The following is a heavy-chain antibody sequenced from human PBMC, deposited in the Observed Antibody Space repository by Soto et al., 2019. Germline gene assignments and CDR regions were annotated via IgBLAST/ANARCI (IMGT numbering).Heavy chain of an antibody. V-gene: IGHV4-30-2*01. CDR1: GGSISSGGYS. J-gene: IGHJ5*02. CDR3: ARGRYCSGGSCHNWFDP. D-gene: IGHD2-15*01. Sequence: QLQLQESGSGLVKPSQTLSLTCAVSGGSISSGGYSWSWIRQPPGKGLEWIGYIYHSGSTYYNPSLKSRVTISVDRSKNQFSLKLSSVAAADTAVYFCARGRYCSGGSCHNWFDPWGQGTLVTVSS. CDR2: IYHSGST.